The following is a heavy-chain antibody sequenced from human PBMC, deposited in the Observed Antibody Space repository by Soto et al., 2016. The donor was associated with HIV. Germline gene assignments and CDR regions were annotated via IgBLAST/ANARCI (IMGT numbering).Heavy chain of an antibody. CDR2: VSNTASSV. CDR1: GFTFNNFA. D-gene: IGHD3-10*01. J-gene: IGHJ6*03. CDR3: ARGRKFGGTS. Sequence: EVQLVESGGGLEQPGGSLTLSCKASGFTFNNFAMNWVRQAPGKGLEWIAYVSNTASSVHYADSVKGRFIISRDDGKNSLLLHMNNLTVEDTGLYFCARGRKFGGTSWGNGTTVIVS. V-gene: IGHV3-48*01.